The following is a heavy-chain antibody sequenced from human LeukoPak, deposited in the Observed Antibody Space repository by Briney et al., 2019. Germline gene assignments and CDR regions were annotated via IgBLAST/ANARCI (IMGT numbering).Heavy chain of an antibody. D-gene: IGHD1-26*01. J-gene: IGHJ4*02. CDR3: ARQGIGAVDY. CDR1: GYSFTDHL. CDR2: INPSSGGT. Sequence: ASVKVSCKASGYSFTDHLMHWVRQAPGQGLEWIGRINPSSGGTNYGQKFQGRVTMTRDTSITTAYMEVSRLTSDDTAVYYCARQGIGAVDYWGQGTLVTVSS. V-gene: IGHV1-2*06.